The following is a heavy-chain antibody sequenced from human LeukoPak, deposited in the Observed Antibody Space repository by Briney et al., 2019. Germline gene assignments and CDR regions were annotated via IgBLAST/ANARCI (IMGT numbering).Heavy chain of an antibody. CDR2: IYYSGST. Sequence: SQTLCLTCTVSGGSISSGGYYWSWIRQHPGKGLEWIGYIYYSGSTYYNPSLKSRVTISVDTSKNQFSLKLSSVTAADTAVYYCATWPDPIFGVVRDMDVWGKGTTVTVSS. D-gene: IGHD3-3*01. CDR1: GGSISSGGYY. V-gene: IGHV4-31*03. CDR3: ATWPDPIFGVVRDMDV. J-gene: IGHJ6*03.